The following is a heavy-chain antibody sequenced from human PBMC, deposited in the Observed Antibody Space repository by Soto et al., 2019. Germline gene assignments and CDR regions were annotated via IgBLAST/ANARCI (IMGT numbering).Heavy chain of an antibody. CDR3: VTAVRTRLDN. D-gene: IGHD3-10*01. CDR2: IRQSGDRS. Sequence: GGSLRHSCAASGLTFSNYAFTWVRRATGKGLEWASSIRQSGDRSSYADSAKGRFTISRDNSKNTLYLQMNGLRLDDTAVYYCVTAVRTRLDNWGPGTLVTVSS. V-gene: IGHV3-23*01. J-gene: IGHJ4*02. CDR1: GLTFSNYA.